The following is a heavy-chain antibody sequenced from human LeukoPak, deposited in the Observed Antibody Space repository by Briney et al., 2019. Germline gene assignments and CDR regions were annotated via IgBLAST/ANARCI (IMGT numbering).Heavy chain of an antibody. Sequence: SVKVSCKASGGTFSSYAISWVRQAPGQRLEWMGGIIPIFGTANYAQKFQGRVTITTDESTSTAYMELSSLRSEDTAVYYCAARSSGYDPREYYYYYYMDVWGKGTTVTVSS. J-gene: IGHJ6*03. CDR1: GGTFSSYA. D-gene: IGHD5-12*01. V-gene: IGHV1-69*05. CDR3: AARSSGYDPREYYYYYYMDV. CDR2: IIPIFGTA.